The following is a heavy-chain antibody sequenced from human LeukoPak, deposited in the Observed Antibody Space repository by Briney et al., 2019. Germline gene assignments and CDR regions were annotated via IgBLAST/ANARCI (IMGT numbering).Heavy chain of an antibody. Sequence: SETLSLTCTVSGGSISSSSYYWGWIRQPPGKGLEWIGSIFYSGSTYYNPSLKSRVTVSLDTSKNQFSLKLSSVTAADTAVYYCARIYTETTVTTTYYYYYYMDVWGKGTTVTVSS. V-gene: IGHV4-39*07. CDR2: IFYSGST. CDR3: ARIYTETTVTTTYYYYYYMDV. J-gene: IGHJ6*03. D-gene: IGHD4-17*01. CDR1: GGSISSSSYY.